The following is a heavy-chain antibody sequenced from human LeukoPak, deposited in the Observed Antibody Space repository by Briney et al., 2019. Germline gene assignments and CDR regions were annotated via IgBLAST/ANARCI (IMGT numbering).Heavy chain of an antibody. CDR1: GFTFSDYY. CDR3: ARGFMYYYDSSGFI. D-gene: IGHD3-22*01. V-gene: IGHV3-11*01. Sequence: SGGSLRLSCAASGFTFSDYYMSWIRQAPGKGLEWVSYISSSGSTIYYADSVKGRFTISRDNAKNSLYLQMNSLRAEDTAVYYCARGFMYYYDSSGFIWGQGTMVTVSS. J-gene: IGHJ3*02. CDR2: ISSSGSTI.